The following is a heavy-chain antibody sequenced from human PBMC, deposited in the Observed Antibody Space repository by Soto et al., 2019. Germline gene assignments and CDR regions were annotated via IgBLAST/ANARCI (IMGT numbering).Heavy chain of an antibody. CDR2: INHSGST. Sequence: PSGTLSLTCAVYGGSFSGYYWSWIRQPPGKGLEWIGEINHSGSTNYNPSLKSRVTISVDTSKNQFSLKLSSVTAADTAVYYCARCLDWPRGQGTLVTVSP. CDR3: ARCLDWP. V-gene: IGHV4-34*01. CDR1: GGSFSGYY. D-gene: IGHD3-9*01. J-gene: IGHJ5*02.